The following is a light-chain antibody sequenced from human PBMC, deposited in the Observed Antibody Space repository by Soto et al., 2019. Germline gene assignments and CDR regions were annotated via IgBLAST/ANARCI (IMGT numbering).Light chain of an antibody. CDR2: EVS. Sequence: QLVLTQPASVSGSPGQSITISCTGTSSDVGGYNYVSWYQEDPGKAPKLMIYEVSNRPSGVSNRFTGSKSGNTASLTISGLQAEDEADYYCSSYTSSKGVVFGGGTKLTVL. CDR3: SSYTSSKGVV. V-gene: IGLV2-14*01. J-gene: IGLJ2*01. CDR1: SSDVGGYNY.